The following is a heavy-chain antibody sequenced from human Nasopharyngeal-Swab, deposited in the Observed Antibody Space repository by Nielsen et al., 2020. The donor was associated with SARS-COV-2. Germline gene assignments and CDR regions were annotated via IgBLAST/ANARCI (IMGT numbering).Heavy chain of an antibody. Sequence: GGSLRLSCTASGFTFSDYYMSWIRQAPGKGLEWVSYISSSGSTIYYADSVKGRFTISRDNAKDSLYLQMNSLRAEDTAVYYCARGLWSSLSLLGGMDVWGQGTTVTVSS. CDR3: ARGLWSSLSLLGGMDV. V-gene: IGHV3-11*04. CDR2: ISSSGSTI. CDR1: GFTFSDYY. J-gene: IGHJ6*02. D-gene: IGHD4/OR15-4a*01.